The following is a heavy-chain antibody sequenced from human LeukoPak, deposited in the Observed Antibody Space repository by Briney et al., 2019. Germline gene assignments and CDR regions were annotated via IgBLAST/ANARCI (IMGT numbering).Heavy chain of an antibody. CDR1: GGSISSSNW. Sequence: KPSETLSLTCAVSGGSISSSNWWSWVRQPPGKGLEWIGEIYHSGSTNYNPSLKSRVTISVDKSKNQFSLKLSSVTAADTAVYYCARGRDSSDLEFDYWGQGTLVTVSS. V-gene: IGHV4-4*02. J-gene: IGHJ4*02. D-gene: IGHD6-19*01. CDR2: IYHSGST. CDR3: ARGRDSSDLEFDY.